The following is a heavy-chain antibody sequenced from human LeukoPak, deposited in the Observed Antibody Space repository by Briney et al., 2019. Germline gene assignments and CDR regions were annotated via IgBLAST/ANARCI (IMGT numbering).Heavy chain of an antibody. D-gene: IGHD3-16*01. CDR3: ARGQAGSLRLGTPGHYFDY. CDR2: IYQNSST. J-gene: IGHJ4*02. V-gene: IGHV4-59*01. Sequence: SETLSLTCSVSNGSISNYLWSWIRQPPGKGLEWIGYIYQNSSTHYNPSLKGRVTMSGDTSKKQFSLKLTSLTAADTAVYFCARGQAGSLRLGTPGHYFDYWGQGTLVTVSS. CDR1: NGSISNYL.